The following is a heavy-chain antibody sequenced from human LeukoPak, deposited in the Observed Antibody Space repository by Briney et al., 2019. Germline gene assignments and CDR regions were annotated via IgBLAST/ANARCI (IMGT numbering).Heavy chain of an antibody. Sequence: GGSLRLSCVVSGFTFSGSAVHWVRQAPGKGLEWVAVIWNNGNNRYADSVRGRFTISRDDSKNTLYLQMDSLRAEDTAVYYCALSYYDFWSAPYYFDYWGQGTLVTVSS. D-gene: IGHD3-3*01. CDR2: IWNNGNNR. V-gene: IGHV3-33*08. CDR3: ALSYYDFWSAPYYFDY. CDR1: GFTFSGSA. J-gene: IGHJ4*02.